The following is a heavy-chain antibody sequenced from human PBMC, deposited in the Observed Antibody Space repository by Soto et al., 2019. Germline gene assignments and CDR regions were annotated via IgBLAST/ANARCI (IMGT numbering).Heavy chain of an antibody. CDR3: ARLWGFYIDY. CDR1: GGSISRYY. V-gene: IGHV4-59*08. J-gene: IGHJ4*02. CDR2: IYYSGST. Sequence: SETLSLTRPVSGGSISRYYWSWIRQPPGKGLEWIGYIYYSGSTNYNPSLKSRVTISVDTSKNQFSLKLSSVTAADTAVYYCARLWGFYIDYWGQGTLVTVSS. D-gene: IGHD3-10*01.